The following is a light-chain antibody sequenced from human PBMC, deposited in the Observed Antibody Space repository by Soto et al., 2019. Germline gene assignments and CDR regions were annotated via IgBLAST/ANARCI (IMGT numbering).Light chain of an antibody. Sequence: EIVLTQSPGTLSLSPGERVTLSCRASQSVTGSYLAWYQQKPGQAPRPLIYGASNRATGVPDRFSGSGSGTDFTLTISRLEPEDFAVYYCQQYGNSPHTFGGGTKVEI. V-gene: IGKV3-20*01. J-gene: IGKJ4*01. CDR2: GAS. CDR1: QSVTGSY. CDR3: QQYGNSPHT.